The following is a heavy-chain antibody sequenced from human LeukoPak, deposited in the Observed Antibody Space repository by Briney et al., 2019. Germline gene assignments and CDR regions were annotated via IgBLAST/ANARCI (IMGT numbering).Heavy chain of an antibody. J-gene: IGHJ5*02. CDR3: ARDKGAARPNWFDH. CDR2: ISYDGSNK. CDR1: GFTFSSYA. D-gene: IGHD6-6*01. V-gene: IGHV3-30-3*01. Sequence: GGSLRLSCAASGFTFSSYAMHWVRQAPGKGLEWVAVISYDGSNKYYADSVKGRFTISRDNSKNTLYLQMNSLRAEDTAVYYCARDKGAARPNWFDHWGQGTLVTVSS.